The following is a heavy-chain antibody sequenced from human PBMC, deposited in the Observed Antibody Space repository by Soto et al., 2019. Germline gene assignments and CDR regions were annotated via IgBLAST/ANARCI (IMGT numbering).Heavy chain of an antibody. CDR2: IKQDGSDT. V-gene: IGHV3-7*01. J-gene: IGHJ4*02. CDR1: GFTFSSYW. Sequence: LRLSCAASGFTFSSYWMSWVRQAPGKGLEWVANIKQDGSDTYYADSVKGRFTISRDNSKNTVYLQMNSPRAEDTAVYYCVKDKPSLAYWGQGTLVTVSS. CDR3: VKDKPSLAY.